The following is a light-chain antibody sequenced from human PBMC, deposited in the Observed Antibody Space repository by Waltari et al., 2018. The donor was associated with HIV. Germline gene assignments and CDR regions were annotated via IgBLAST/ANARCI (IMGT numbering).Light chain of an antibody. CDR1: SSNIRAGYS. J-gene: IGLJ2*01. Sequence: QSVLTQPPSVSAAPGQTITISCTGNSSNIRAGYSVHWSQQGPGSAPKLLIYLNQNRPAGVPARFSGSRSGSSASLAITGLRPEDEADYFCQSHDSSLSGASVFGGGTKVTVL. V-gene: IGLV1-40*01. CDR2: LNQ. CDR3: QSHDSSLSGASV.